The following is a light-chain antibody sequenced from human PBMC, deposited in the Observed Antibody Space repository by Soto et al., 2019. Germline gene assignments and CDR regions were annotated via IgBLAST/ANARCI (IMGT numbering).Light chain of an antibody. CDR2: AAS. V-gene: IGKV1-17*01. CDR1: QGTRND. Sequence: DIEMTQSPSSLSASVGAIVTITCRASQGTRNDLGWYQQRQGKAPKRLLYAASSLQIGAPSRFSGSGSGTEFTRTISSLQPEDFATYYCLQHNSYPCTFGQGTKVEIK. J-gene: IGKJ1*01. CDR3: LQHNSYPCT.